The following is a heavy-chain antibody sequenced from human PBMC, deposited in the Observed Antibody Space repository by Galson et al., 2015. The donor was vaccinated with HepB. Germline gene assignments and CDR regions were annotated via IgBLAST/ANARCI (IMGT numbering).Heavy chain of an antibody. CDR2: ISYDGSNK. D-gene: IGHD3-22*01. V-gene: IGHV3-30*18. CDR3: AKADSSGYSDAFDI. Sequence: LRLSCAASGFTFSSYGMHWVRQAPGKGLEWVAVISYDGSNKYYADSVKGRFTISRDNSKNTLYLQMNSLRAEDTAVYYCAKADSSGYSDAFDIWGQGTMVTVSS. CDR1: GFTFSSYG. J-gene: IGHJ3*02.